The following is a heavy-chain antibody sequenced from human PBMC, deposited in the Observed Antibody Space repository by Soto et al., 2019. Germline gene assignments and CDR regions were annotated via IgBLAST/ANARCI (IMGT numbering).Heavy chain of an antibody. CDR3: TTVLYCTNGVCSDY. D-gene: IGHD2-8*01. J-gene: IGHJ4*02. Sequence: GGSLRLSCAASGFTFSNAWMSWVRQAPGKGLEWVGRIKSKTDGGTTDYAAPVKGRFTISRDDSKNTLYLQMNSLKTEYTAVYYCTTVLYCTNGVCSDYWGQGTLVTVSS. CDR2: IKSKTDGGTT. CDR1: GFTFSNAW. V-gene: IGHV3-15*01.